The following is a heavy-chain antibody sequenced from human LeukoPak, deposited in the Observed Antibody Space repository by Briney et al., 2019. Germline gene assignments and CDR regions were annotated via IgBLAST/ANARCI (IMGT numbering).Heavy chain of an antibody. CDR1: GYTFTSYD. CDR3: ATGLLPNDAFDI. CDR2: MNPNSGNT. J-gene: IGHJ3*02. V-gene: IGHV1-8*03. Sequence: ASVKVSCKASGYTFTSYDINWVRQATGQGLEWMGWMNPNSGNTGYAQRFQGRVTITRNTSISTAYMELSSLRSEDTAVYYCATGLLPNDAFDIWGQGTMVTVSS.